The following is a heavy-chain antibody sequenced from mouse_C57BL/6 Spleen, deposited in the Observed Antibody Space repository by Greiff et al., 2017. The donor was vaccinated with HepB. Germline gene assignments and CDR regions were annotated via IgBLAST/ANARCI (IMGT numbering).Heavy chain of an antibody. D-gene: IGHD1-1*01. CDR3: ARGSVYGSSYEDFDY. CDR2: IYPGSGST. CDR1: GYTFTSYW. J-gene: IGHJ2*01. Sequence: QVQLQQPGAELVKPGASVKMSCKASGYTFTSYWITWVKQRPGQGLEWIGDIYPGSGSTNYNEKFKSKATLTVDTSSSTAYMQLSSLTSEDSAVYYCARGSVYGSSYEDFDYWGQGTTLTVSS. V-gene: IGHV1-55*01.